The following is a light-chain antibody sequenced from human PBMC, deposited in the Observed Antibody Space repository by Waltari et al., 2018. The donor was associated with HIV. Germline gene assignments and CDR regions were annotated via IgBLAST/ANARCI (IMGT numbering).Light chain of an antibody. CDR2: EDN. J-gene: IGLJ2*01. V-gene: IGLV3-10*01. Sequence: SYELTQPPPVSVSPGQTARTTCSGGALPEKYAYWYQQKSGQAPVLVIYEDNKRPSGIPERFSGSSSGTMATLTISGAQVEDEADYYCYSTDSSGNHMVFGGGTELIVL. CDR3: YSTDSSGNHMV. CDR1: ALPEKY.